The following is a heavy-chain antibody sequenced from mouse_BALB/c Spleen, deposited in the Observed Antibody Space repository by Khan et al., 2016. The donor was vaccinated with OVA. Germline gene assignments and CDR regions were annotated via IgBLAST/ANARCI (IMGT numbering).Heavy chain of an antibody. CDR3: TREWAAWFAY. CDR1: GYIFTDYY. J-gene: IGHJ3*01. Sequence: QVQLKQSGAELVRPGASVKLSCKASGYIFTDYYINWMRQRTGQGLEWIAEIYPGSDNTYYNERFKGKATLTVDKSSSTAYMHLSSLPSEDSAVYGCTREWAAWFAYWGQGTLVTVSA. CDR2: IYPGSDNT. V-gene: IGHV1-76*01.